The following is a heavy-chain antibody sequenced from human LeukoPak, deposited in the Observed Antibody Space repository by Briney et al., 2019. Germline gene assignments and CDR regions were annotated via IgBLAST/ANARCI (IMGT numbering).Heavy chain of an antibody. Sequence: ASVKVSCKASGYTFTGYYMHWVRQAPGQGLEWMGWINPNSGGTNYAQKFQGRVTMTRDTSISTAYMELSRLRSDDTAVYYCARVLYCSSTSCPEYFQHWGQGTLVTVYS. D-gene: IGHD2-2*01. J-gene: IGHJ1*01. CDR2: INPNSGGT. CDR1: GYTFTGYY. CDR3: ARVLYCSSTSCPEYFQH. V-gene: IGHV1-2*02.